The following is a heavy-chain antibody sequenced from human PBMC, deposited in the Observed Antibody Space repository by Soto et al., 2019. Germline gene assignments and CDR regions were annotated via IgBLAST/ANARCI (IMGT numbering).Heavy chain of an antibody. V-gene: IGHV1-69*13. CDR1: GGTFSCYS. CDR2: GIAIFGTA. Sequence: SVKVSCKTSGGTFSCYSIRWVRQGPGGGLEWMGGGIAIFGTANYAQKFQGRVTITADESTSTAYMELSSLRSEDTAVYYCARAILGDSDILTGYATTIYYYYGMDVWGQRTTVTVSS. CDR3: ARAILGDSDILTGYATTIYYYYGMDV. J-gene: IGHJ6*02. D-gene: IGHD3-9*01.